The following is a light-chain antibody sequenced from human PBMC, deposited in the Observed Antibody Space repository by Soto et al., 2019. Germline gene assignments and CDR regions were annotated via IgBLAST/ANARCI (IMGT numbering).Light chain of an antibody. CDR3: QQRSTWLFT. Sequence: EIVLTQSPATLSLSPGERATLSCGASQSVSSYLAWYQQKPGQAPRLLIYDASNRATGIPARFSGSGSGTDFTLTISSLEPEDFAVYYCQQRSTWLFTFGPGTKVDIK. J-gene: IGKJ3*01. CDR2: DAS. V-gene: IGKV3-11*01. CDR1: QSVSSY.